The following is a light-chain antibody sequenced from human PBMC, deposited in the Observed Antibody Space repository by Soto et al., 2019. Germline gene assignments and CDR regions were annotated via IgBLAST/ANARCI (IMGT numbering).Light chain of an antibody. J-gene: IGKJ1*01. CDR2: AAS. V-gene: IGKV1-6*01. Sequence: AIQMTQSPSSLSAYVGDRVTITCRASQGIGNDLGWYQQRPGKAPKLLIYAASSLQSGVPSRFSGSGSGTDFTLTISSLQPEDFAFFYCQQYDGWPRTFGQGTKVDIK. CDR1: QGIGND. CDR3: QQYDGWPRT.